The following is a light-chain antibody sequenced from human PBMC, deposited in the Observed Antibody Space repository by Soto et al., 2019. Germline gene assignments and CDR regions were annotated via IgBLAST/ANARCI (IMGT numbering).Light chain of an antibody. J-gene: IGLJ1*01. CDR1: SSDVGGYNS. CDR2: NVS. V-gene: IGLV2-14*03. CDR3: SSYTSSNTYV. Sequence: QSALTQPVSVSGSPGQSIAISCTGTSSDVGGYNSVSWYQQHPGKAPKLMIYNVSNRPSGVSDRFSGSKSGNTASLTISGLQAEDEADYYCSSYTSSNTYVFGTGTKVTVL.